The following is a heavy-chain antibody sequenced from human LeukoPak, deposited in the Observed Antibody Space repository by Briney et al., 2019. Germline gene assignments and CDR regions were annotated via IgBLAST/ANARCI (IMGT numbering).Heavy chain of an antibody. J-gene: IGHJ4*02. CDR3: AKGLPGIAVAGIDY. D-gene: IGHD6-19*01. Sequence: SLRLSCAAPGFTFDDYAMHWVRQAPGKGLEWVSGISWNSGSIGYADSVKGRFTISRDNAKNSLYLQMNSLRAEDTALYYCAKGLPGIAVAGIDYWGQGTLVTVSS. V-gene: IGHV3-9*01. CDR2: ISWNSGSI. CDR1: GFTFDDYA.